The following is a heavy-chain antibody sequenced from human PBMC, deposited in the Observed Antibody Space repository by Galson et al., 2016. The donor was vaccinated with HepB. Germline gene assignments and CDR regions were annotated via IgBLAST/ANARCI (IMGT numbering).Heavy chain of an antibody. Sequence: ETLSLTCTVSGGSISNYYWSWIRQHPGKGLEWIGYIYYSGSTYYNPSLKSRVTISVDMSKNQFYLKVSSVTAADTAVYYCARLSAPAGNYWGQGTLVTVSS. J-gene: IGHJ4*02. CDR1: GGSISNYY. CDR3: ARLSAPAGNY. D-gene: IGHD6-19*01. V-gene: IGHV4-59*08. CDR2: IYYSGST.